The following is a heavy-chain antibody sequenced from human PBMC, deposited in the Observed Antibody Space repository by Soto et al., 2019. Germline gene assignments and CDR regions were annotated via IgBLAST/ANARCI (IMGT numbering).Heavy chain of an antibody. CDR1: GFTFSRFS. D-gene: IGHD3-10*02. J-gene: IGHJ6*02. Sequence: QVQLVESGGGVVQPGRSLTLSCAASGFTFSRFSMHWVRQAPGKGLAWVAVISYDGSNTHYAESVNGRFNISRDDSKNTVYLQMNNLKGEDSAVYYCARVHGMFLCYYYYGMDVWGQGTTVTVSS. CDR3: ARVHGMFLCYYYYGMDV. CDR2: ISYDGSNT. V-gene: IGHV3-30-3*01.